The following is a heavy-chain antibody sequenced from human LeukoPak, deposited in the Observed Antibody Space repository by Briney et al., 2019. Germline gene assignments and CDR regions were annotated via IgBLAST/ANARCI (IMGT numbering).Heavy chain of an antibody. CDR2: VKQDGSER. J-gene: IGHJ4*02. Sequence: QPGGSLRLSCAACGFTFSNYWMSWVRQAPGKGLEWVANVKQDGSERNYVDSVKGRFTISRDNAKNSLYLQMNSLRAEDTAVYYCASTNTFDYWGQGTLVTVSS. CDR3: ASTNTFDY. V-gene: IGHV3-7*02. CDR1: GFTFSNYW.